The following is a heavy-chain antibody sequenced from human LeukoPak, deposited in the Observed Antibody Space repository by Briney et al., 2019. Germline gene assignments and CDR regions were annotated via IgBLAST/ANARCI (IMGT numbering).Heavy chain of an antibody. CDR1: GYSFTSYW. V-gene: IGHV5-51*01. D-gene: IGHD6-19*01. CDR3: ARPHSSGWVNAFDI. CDR2: IYPGDSDT. Sequence: GGSLKISFKGSGYSFTSYWIGWVRQVPGKGLEWIGIIYPGDSDTRYSPSFQGQVTISADKSINTAYLQWSSLEASDTAMYYCARPHSSGWVNAFDIWGQGTMVTVSS. J-gene: IGHJ3*02.